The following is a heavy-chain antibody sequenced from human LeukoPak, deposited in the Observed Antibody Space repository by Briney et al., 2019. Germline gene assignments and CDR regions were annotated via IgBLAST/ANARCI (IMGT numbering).Heavy chain of an antibody. D-gene: IGHD5-24*01. CDR3: AKDSWQD. CDR1: GFTFSSYG. CDR2: IWYDGSNK. V-gene: IGHV3-33*03. J-gene: IGHJ4*02. Sequence: PGGSLRLSCAASGFTFSSYGMHWVRQAPGRGLERVAFIWYDGSNKYYADSVKGRFTISRDNAKNSLYLQMNSLRAEDTAVYYCAKDSWQDWGQGTLVTVSS.